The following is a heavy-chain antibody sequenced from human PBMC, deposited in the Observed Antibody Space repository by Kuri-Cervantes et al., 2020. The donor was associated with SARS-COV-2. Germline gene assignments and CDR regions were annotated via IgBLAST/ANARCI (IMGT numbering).Heavy chain of an antibody. J-gene: IGHJ6*02. CDR3: ARGARKKLINIVLMVYARDYGMDV. Sequence: SVKVSCKASGGTFSSYVISWVRQAPGQGLEWMGGIIPIFGTANYAQKFQGRVTITADKSTSTAYMELSSLRSEDTAVYYCARGARKKLINIVLMVYARDYGMDVWGQGTTVTVSS. CDR2: IIPIFGTA. D-gene: IGHD2-8*01. CDR1: GGTFSSYV. V-gene: IGHV1-69*06.